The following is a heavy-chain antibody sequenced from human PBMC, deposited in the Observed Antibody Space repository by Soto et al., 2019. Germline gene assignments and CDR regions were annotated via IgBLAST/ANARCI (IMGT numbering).Heavy chain of an antibody. CDR3: AKEGNYYGSGDLYYFDY. CDR1: GFTFSSYG. V-gene: IGHV3-30*18. Sequence: GGSLRLSCAASGFTFSSYGMHWVRQAPGKGLEWVAVISYDGSNKYYADSVKGRFTISRDNSKNTLYLQMNSLRAEDTAVYYCAKEGNYYGSGDLYYFDYWGQGTLVTVSS. J-gene: IGHJ4*02. CDR2: ISYDGSNK. D-gene: IGHD3-10*01.